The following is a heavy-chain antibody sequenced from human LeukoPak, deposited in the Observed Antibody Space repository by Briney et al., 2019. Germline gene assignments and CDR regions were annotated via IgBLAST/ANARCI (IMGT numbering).Heavy chain of an antibody. D-gene: IGHD6-13*01. CDR2: IYYSGST. J-gene: IGHJ4*02. CDR1: GGSISSYY. CDR3: ARGLMMAVAGRGEFHY. V-gene: IGHV4-59*01. Sequence: SETLSLTCTVCGGSISSYYWSWIRQPPGKGLEWIGYIYYSGSTNYSPSLKSRVTISVDTSTNQFSLKLSSVTGADTAVYYCARGLMMAVAGRGEFHYWGQGTLVTVSS.